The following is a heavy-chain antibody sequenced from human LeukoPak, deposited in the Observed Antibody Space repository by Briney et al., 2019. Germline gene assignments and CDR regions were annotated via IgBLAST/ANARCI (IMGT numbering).Heavy chain of an antibody. CDR1: GFSLSTSGVG. CDR2: IYWDDDK. V-gene: IGHV2-5*02. CDR3: ARWGGVWGSYRCSAFDL. Sequence: SGPTLVNPTQTLTLTCTFSGFSLSTSGVGVGWIRQPPGKALEWLALIYWDDDKRYSPSLKSRLTITKDTSKNQVVLTMTNMDPVDTATYYCARWGGVWGSYRCSAFDLWGQGTMVTVSS. J-gene: IGHJ3*01. D-gene: IGHD3-16*02.